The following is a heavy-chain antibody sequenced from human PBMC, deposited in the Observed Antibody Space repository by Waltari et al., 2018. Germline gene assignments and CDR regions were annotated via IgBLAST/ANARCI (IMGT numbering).Heavy chain of an antibody. D-gene: IGHD2-15*01. CDR2: IYYSGST. CDR1: GGSISSYD. J-gene: IGHJ6*02. Sequence: QVQLQESGPGLVKPSETLSLTCTVSGGSISSYDWSWIRQPPGKGLEWIGYIYYSGSTNYNPSLKSRVTISVDTSKNQFSLKLSSVTAADTAVYYCAREWGGSFLYGMDVWGQGTTVTVSS. CDR3: AREWGGSFLYGMDV. V-gene: IGHV4-59*01.